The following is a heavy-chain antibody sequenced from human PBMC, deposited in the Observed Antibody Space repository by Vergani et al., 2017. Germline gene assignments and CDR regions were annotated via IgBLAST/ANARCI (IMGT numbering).Heavy chain of an antibody. CDR3: ATLGVVPAASSWFDP. CDR2: ISYYGSNK. J-gene: IGHJ5*02. Sequence: QVQLVESGGGLVKPGGSLRLSCAASGFTFSDYYMSWIRQAPGKGLEWVAVISYYGSNKYYADSVKGRFTISRDNSKNTLYLQMNSLRTEDTAVYYCATLGVVPAASSWFDPWGQGTLVTVSS. D-gene: IGHD2-2*01. V-gene: IGHV3-30-3*01. CDR1: GFTFSDYY.